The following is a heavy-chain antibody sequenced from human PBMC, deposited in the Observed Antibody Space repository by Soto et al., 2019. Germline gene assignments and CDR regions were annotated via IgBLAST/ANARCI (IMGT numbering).Heavy chain of an antibody. D-gene: IGHD6-19*01. V-gene: IGHV1-69*01. CDR1: GGTFSSYA. Sequence: QVQLVQSGAEVKKPGSSVKVSCKASGGTFSSYAISWVRQAPGQGLEWMGGIIPIFGTANYAQKFQGRVTITAVESTSTAYTELSSLRSEDTAVYYCARMRWGAVAGTGLFGYGGQGTLVTVSS. J-gene: IGHJ4*02. CDR2: IIPIFGTA. CDR3: ARMRWGAVAGTGLFGY.